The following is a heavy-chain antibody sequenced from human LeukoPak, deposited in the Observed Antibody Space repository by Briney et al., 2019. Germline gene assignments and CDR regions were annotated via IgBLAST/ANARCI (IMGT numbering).Heavy chain of an antibody. J-gene: IGHJ6*03. Sequence: AGTLSLTCAVWGGPLSGYYWSGMREPPEKGVEGIGEINHSGSTNYSPSLKRRVPISVDTSKNQFSLKLGFVTAADTAVYYWATEASPPLCTRQNYCYYMDVWGKGTTVTASS. V-gene: IGHV4-34*01. CDR1: GGPLSGYY. CDR3: ATEASPPLCTRQNYCYYMDV. CDR2: INHSGST. D-gene: IGHD2/OR15-2a*01.